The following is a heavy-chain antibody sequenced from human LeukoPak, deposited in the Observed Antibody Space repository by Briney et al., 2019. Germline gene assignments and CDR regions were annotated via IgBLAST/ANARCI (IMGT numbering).Heavy chain of an antibody. CDR2: ISYDGSNK. V-gene: IGHV3-30*03. CDR3: ARETTGYLDY. Sequence: PGGSLRLSCAASGFTFSSYGMHWVRQAPGKGLEWVAVISYDGSNKHYADSVRGRFTISRDNSKSTLFLQMNSLRAEDTAVYYCARETTGYLDYWGQGTLVTVPS. D-gene: IGHD1-14*01. J-gene: IGHJ4*02. CDR1: GFTFSSYG.